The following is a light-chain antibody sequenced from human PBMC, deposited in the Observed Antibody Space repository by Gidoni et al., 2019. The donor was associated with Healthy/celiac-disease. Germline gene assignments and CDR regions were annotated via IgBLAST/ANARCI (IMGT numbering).Light chain of an antibody. V-gene: IGKV1-5*03. CDR1: QSMSSW. J-gene: IGKJ1*01. CDR2: KAS. CDR3: QQYNSYSGT. Sequence: DIQMTQSPSTLSASVGDRVTITRPASQSMSSWLAWYQQKAGKAPKLLIYKASSLESGVPSRVSGSGSGTEFTLTISRLQPDDFATYYCQQYNSYSGTFGQGTKVEIK.